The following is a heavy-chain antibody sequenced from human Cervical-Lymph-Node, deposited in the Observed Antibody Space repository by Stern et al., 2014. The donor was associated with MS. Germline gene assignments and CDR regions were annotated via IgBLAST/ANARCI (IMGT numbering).Heavy chain of an antibody. V-gene: IGHV4-39*01. CDR1: GGSISSSYY. Sequence: QLQLQESGPGLVKPSETLSRTCTVSGGSISSSYYWGWIRQSSGKGLEWIGSIDDTGRTFYKPSLKSRVTISVDTSNNQFSLKLSSVTAADTAVYYCVRQVTVRSRFDYWGQGTLVTVSS. J-gene: IGHJ4*02. CDR2: IDDTGRT. D-gene: IGHD4-11*01. CDR3: VRQVTVRSRFDY.